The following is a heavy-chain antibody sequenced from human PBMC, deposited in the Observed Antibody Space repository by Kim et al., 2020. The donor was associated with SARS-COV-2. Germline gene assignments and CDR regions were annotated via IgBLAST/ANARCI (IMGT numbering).Heavy chain of an antibody. CDR1: GGSISSGGYY. D-gene: IGHD3-10*01. Sequence: SETLSLTCTVSGGSISSGGYYWSWIRQHPGKGLEWIGYIYYSGSTYYNPSLKSRVTISVDTSKNQFSLKLSSVTAADTAVYYCASERITMVRGVTYGMDVWGQGTTVTVSS. J-gene: IGHJ6*02. V-gene: IGHV4-31*03. CDR2: IYYSGST. CDR3: ASERITMVRGVTYGMDV.